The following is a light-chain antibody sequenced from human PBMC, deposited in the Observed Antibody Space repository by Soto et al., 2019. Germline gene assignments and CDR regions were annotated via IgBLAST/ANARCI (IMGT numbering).Light chain of an antibody. V-gene: IGKV1-5*03. Sequence: DIQMTQSPSTLSESVGDRVTITCRASQSISSWLAWYQQKPGKAPNLLIYKASSLESGVPSRFSGSGYGTEFTLTISSLQPDDFATYYCQQYNSYPLTFGVGTKVDIK. CDR2: KAS. CDR1: QSISSW. CDR3: QQYNSYPLT. J-gene: IGKJ4*01.